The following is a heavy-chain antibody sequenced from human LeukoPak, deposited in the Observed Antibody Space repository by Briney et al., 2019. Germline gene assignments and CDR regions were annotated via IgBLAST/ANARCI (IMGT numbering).Heavy chain of an antibody. CDR3: ARAHKSIYSSSPPDYYGMDV. J-gene: IGHJ6*02. Sequence: SGTLSLTCAVSGGSISSSNWWSWVRQPPGKGLEWIGEIYHSGSTNSNPSLKSRVTISVDKSKNQFSLKLSSVTAADTAVYYCARAHKSIYSSSPPDYYGMDVWGQGTTVTVSS. CDR1: GGSISSSNW. CDR2: IYHSGST. D-gene: IGHD6-13*01. V-gene: IGHV4-4*02.